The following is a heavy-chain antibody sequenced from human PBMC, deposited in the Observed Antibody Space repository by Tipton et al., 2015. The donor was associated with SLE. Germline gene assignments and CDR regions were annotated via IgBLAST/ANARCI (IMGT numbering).Heavy chain of an antibody. J-gene: IGHJ6*02. CDR1: GGPFIGYY. D-gene: IGHD4-17*01. Sequence: TLSLTCAVYGGPFIGYYWSWIRQPPGKGLEWIGEINHSGSTNYNPSLKSRVTISVDTSKNQFSLKLSSVTAADTAVYYCARRPYGDYNDYYYGMDVWGQGP. CDR2: INHSGST. CDR3: ARRPYGDYNDYYYGMDV. V-gene: IGHV4-34*01.